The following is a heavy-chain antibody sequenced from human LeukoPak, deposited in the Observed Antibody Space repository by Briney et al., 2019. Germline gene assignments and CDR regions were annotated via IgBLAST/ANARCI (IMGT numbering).Heavy chain of an antibody. V-gene: IGHV4-4*08. D-gene: IGHD4-11*01. CDR2: IHANGDT. Sequence: SSETLSLTCTVSGVSISSNYWSWIRQPPGKGLEWNGLEWIGYIHANGDTNYNPSLNRRVTMPLDSSRRHLSLNLSSLTAADTAVYFCAGYDHSNYLAYWGQGILVTVSS. CDR1: GVSISSNY. J-gene: IGHJ4*02. CDR3: AGYDHSNYLAY.